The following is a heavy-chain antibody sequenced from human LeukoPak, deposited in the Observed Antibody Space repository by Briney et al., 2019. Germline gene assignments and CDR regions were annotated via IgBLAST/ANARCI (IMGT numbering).Heavy chain of an antibody. CDR1: GFTFSAYR. J-gene: IGHJ6*04. D-gene: IGHD2-2*01. CDR2: ISSSTYI. CDR3: ARDSKLYCSSTSCYMDV. V-gene: IGHV3-69-1*01. Sequence: GGSLRLSCEASGFTFSAYRMNWVRQAPGKGLEWVSSISSSTYIYYVDSVQGRFTISRDNAKNSLYLQINSLRAEDTAVYYCARDSKLYCSSTSCYMDVWGKGTTVTVSS.